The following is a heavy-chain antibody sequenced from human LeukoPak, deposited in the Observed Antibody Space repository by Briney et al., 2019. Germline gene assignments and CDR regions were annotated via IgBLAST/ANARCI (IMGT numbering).Heavy chain of an antibody. V-gene: IGHV4-38-2*02. Sequence: SETLSLTCIVSADAITSHFYWGWIRQTPGEGGKGLEWIASVYHSGAEYVNPSLKSRVTTSVDTSKSQFYLTLTSVTAADTAVYFCARASFASGSYYFDLWGPGTLITVSS. J-gene: IGHJ4*02. CDR1: ADAITSHFY. CDR3: ARASFASGSYYFDL. CDR2: VYHSGAE. D-gene: IGHD3-10*01.